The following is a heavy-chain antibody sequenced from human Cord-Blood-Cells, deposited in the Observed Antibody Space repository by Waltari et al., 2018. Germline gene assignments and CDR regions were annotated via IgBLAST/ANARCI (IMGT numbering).Heavy chain of an antibody. J-gene: IGHJ5*02. CDR1: GYSISSGYY. CDR3: ARDGGSYYNWFDP. V-gene: IGHV4-38-2*02. CDR2: IYHSGST. Sequence: QVQLQESGPGLVKPSETLSLTCTVSGYSISSGYYWGWIRQPPGKGLEWIGSIYHSGSTYSNPSLKSRVTISVDTSKNQFSLKLSSVTAADTAVYYCARDGGSYYNWFDPWGQGTLVTVSS. D-gene: IGHD1-26*01.